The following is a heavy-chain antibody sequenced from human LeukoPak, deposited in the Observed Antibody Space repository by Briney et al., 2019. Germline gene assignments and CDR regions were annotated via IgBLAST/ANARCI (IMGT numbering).Heavy chain of an antibody. D-gene: IGHD6-19*01. J-gene: IGHJ4*02. CDR2: IRPNSGGT. Sequence: ASVKVSCKASGYTFTGYYMHWVRQAPGQGLEWMGWIRPNSGGTKYAQKFQGRVTMTGDTSISTAYMEIRRLGPADTSVYYCARSSSIAMAGHWGQGTLVIVSS. CDR1: GYTFTGYY. V-gene: IGHV1-2*02. CDR3: ARSSSIAMAGH.